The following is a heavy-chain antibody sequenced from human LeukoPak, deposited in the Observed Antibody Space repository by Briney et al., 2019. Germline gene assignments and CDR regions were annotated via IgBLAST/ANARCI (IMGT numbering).Heavy chain of an antibody. J-gene: IGHJ4*02. CDR2: IWYDGSNK. V-gene: IGHV3-33*01. Sequence: PGRSLRLSCAASGFTFSSYGMHWVRQAPGKGLEWVAVIWYDGSNKYYADSVKGRFTISRDNSKNTLYPQMNSLRAEDTAVYYCARESSGWYFDYWGQGTLVTVSS. CDR1: GFTFSSYG. CDR3: ARESSGWYFDY. D-gene: IGHD6-19*01.